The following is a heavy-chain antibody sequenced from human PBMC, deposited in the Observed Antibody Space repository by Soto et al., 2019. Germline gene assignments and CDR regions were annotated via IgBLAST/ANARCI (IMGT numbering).Heavy chain of an antibody. V-gene: IGHV1-46*01. CDR1: GCTFTKYY. Sequence: GASVKVSCKASGCTFTKYYVHWVRQAPGQGFEWMGMINPSDGSTYYTQRFEGRATWTRDTSTSTVYLELSSLRSEDTAVYYCARVGGDLWRYPWFDPWGQGTLVTVSS. D-gene: IGHD3-16*01. J-gene: IGHJ5*02. CDR2: INPSDGST. CDR3: ARVGGDLWRYPWFDP.